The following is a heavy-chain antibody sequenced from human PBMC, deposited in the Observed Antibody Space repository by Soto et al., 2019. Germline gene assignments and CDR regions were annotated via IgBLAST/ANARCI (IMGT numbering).Heavy chain of an antibody. V-gene: IGHV3-30-3*01. Sequence: GGSLRLSCAASGLTFRTSAMHWVRQAPGKGLEWVAFISYDGSLKYYAASVKGRFTISRDNSKNTLHLQMDSLRPEDTALYYCVREDVAGSHPPYYYYGMDVWGRGTPVTVSS. CDR2: ISYDGSLK. D-gene: IGHD3-16*02. J-gene: IGHJ6*02. CDR3: VREDVAGSHPPYYYYGMDV. CDR1: GLTFRTSA.